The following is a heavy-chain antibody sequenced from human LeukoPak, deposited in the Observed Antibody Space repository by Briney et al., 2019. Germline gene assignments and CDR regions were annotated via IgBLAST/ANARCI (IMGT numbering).Heavy chain of an antibody. D-gene: IGHD1-26*01. J-gene: IGHJ4*02. V-gene: IGHV3-21*01. CDR3: ARGVGATARRTY. CDR2: ITSTGSNR. CDR1: GFTFSNYN. Sequence: GGSLRLSCAASGFTFSNYNMNWVRQAPGKGLEWVSFITSTGSNRYYADSVKGRFTVSRDNAKNSLFLQMDSLGAEDTAVYYCARGVGATARRTYWGQGTLVTVSS.